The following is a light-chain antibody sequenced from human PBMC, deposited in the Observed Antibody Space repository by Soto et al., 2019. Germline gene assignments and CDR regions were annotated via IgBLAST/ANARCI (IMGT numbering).Light chain of an antibody. V-gene: IGLV2-11*01. J-gene: IGLJ2*01. Sequence: QSALTQPRSVSGSPGQSVTISCAGTSSDVGGYNYVSWYQQYPGKAPKLMISDVSKRPSGVPDRFSGSKSGNTASLTISGLQAEDEADYSCCSYAGTYTPGVFGGGTKLTVL. CDR2: DVS. CDR3: CSYAGTYTPGV. CDR1: SSDVGGYNY.